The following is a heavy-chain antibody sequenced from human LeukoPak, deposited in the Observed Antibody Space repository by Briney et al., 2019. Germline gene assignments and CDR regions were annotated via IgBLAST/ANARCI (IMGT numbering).Heavy chain of an antibody. D-gene: IGHD5/OR15-5a*01. J-gene: IGHJ3*02. V-gene: IGHV4-59*01. Sequence: SETLSLTCTVSGGSISSYYWSWIRQPPGKGLEWIGYIYYSGSTNYNPSLKSRVTTSVDTSKNQFSLKLSSVTAADTAVYYCARDPVSDAFDIWGQGTMVTVSS. CDR2: IYYSGST. CDR3: ARDPVSDAFDI. CDR1: GGSISSYY.